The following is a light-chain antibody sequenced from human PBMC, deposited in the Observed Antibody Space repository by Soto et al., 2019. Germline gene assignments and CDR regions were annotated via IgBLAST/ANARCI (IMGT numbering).Light chain of an antibody. Sequence: DIVMTQSPESLALSLGERATINCKSSQTDLLNSDKQNYLSWFQQKSGQPPKLLIYWASTRESGVPDRFSGSGSGTDFTLTSSSLQAEDVAVYYCQQHYSTSPTFGGGTRVEI. J-gene: IGKJ4*01. CDR1: QTDLLNSDKQNY. V-gene: IGKV4-1*01. CDR2: WAS. CDR3: QQHYSTSPT.